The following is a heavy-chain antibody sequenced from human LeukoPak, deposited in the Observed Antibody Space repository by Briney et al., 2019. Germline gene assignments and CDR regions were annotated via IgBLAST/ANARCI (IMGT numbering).Heavy chain of an antibody. Sequence: ASVKVSCKASGYTFTAYYLHWVRQAPGQGLEWMGWINPNSGGTNFVQKFQGRVTMTRDTSINTAYMELRRLRSDDTAVYYCRTDRYGDYGDYIDYWGQGTLVTVPS. J-gene: IGHJ4*02. V-gene: IGHV1-2*02. CDR2: INPNSGGT. D-gene: IGHD4-17*01. CDR1: GYTFTAYY. CDR3: RTDRYGDYGDYIDY.